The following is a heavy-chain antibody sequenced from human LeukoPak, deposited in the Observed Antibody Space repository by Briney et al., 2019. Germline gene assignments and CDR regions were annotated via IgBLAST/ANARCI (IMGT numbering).Heavy chain of an antibody. CDR3: ARHPAAYYDILTGYYPGGGFDY. D-gene: IGHD3-9*01. CDR1: GGSISSYY. V-gene: IGHV4-59*08. CDR2: IYYSGST. Sequence: SETLSLTCTVSGGSISSYYWSWIRQPPGKGLEWIGYIYYSGSTNYNPSLKSRVTISVDTSKNQFSLKLSSVTAADTAVYYCARHPAAYYDILTGYYPGGGFDYWGQGTLVTVSS. J-gene: IGHJ4*02.